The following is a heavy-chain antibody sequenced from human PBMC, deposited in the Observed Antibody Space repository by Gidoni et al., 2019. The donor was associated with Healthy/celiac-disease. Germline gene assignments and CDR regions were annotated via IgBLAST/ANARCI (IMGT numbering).Heavy chain of an antibody. CDR3: ARIYYYGSGSYYTRGYYYYGMDV. J-gene: IGHJ6*02. CDR1: GVSISSSSYY. CDR2: IDYSGST. V-gene: IGHV4-39*01. Sequence: QLQLQESGPGLVKPSETLSLTCTVSGVSISSSSYYWGWIRQPPGTGLEWIGSIDYSGSTYYNPSLKSRVTISVDTSKNQFSLKLSSVTAADTAVYYCARIYYYGSGSYYTRGYYYYGMDVWGQGTTVTVSS. D-gene: IGHD3-10*01.